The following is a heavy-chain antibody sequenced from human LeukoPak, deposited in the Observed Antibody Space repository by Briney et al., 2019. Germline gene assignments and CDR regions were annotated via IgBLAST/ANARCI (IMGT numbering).Heavy chain of an antibody. CDR2: ISAYNGNT. J-gene: IGHJ4*02. CDR1: GYTFTSYG. V-gene: IGHV1-18*01. D-gene: IGHD3-3*01. Sequence: ASVKVSCKASGYTFTSYGTSWVRQAPGQGLEWMGWISAYNGNTNYAQKLQGRVTMTTDTSTSTAYMELRSLRSDDTAVYYCARDQASTYYDFWSGSAGDYFDYWGQGTLVTVSS. CDR3: ARDQASTYYDFWSGSAGDYFDY.